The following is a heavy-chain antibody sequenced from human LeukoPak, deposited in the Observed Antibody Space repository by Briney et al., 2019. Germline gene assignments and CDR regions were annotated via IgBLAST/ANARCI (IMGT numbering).Heavy chain of an antibody. Sequence: SVKVSCKASGGSFSSYAISLVRQAPGLGLEWMGGIIPIFGTANYAQKFQGRVTITADESTSTAYMELSSLRSEDTAVYYCARVRSIAARPNYYYYMVVWGKGTTVTVSS. D-gene: IGHD6-6*01. CDR2: IIPIFGTA. CDR3: ARVRSIAARPNYYYYMVV. V-gene: IGHV1-69*13. J-gene: IGHJ6*03. CDR1: GGSFSSYA.